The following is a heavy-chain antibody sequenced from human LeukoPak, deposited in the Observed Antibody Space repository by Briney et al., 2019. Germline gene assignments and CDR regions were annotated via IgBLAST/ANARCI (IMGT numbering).Heavy chain of an antibody. Sequence: GGSLRLSCAASGFTFDDYTMHWVRHAPGKGLEWVSLISWDGGSTYYADSVKGRFTISRDNAKNSLYLQMNSLRAEDTAVYYCAGDSSSWYHDAFDIWGQGTMVTVSS. V-gene: IGHV3-43*01. J-gene: IGHJ3*02. CDR3: AGDSSSWYHDAFDI. D-gene: IGHD6-13*01. CDR2: ISWDGGST. CDR1: GFTFDDYT.